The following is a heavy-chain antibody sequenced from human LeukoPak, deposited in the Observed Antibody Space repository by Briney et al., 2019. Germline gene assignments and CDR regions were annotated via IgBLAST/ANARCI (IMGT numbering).Heavy chain of an antibody. Sequence: RGSLRLSCAASAFTSISYAMSWVRQAQGKGLEWVSAIRGSGGSTYYADSVKGRFTICRDNSKNTLYRQMNSLRAEDTAVYYCAKLRQQLVYYYYYMYVWGKGTTVTVSS. CDR2: IRGSGGST. D-gene: IGHD6-13*01. CDR1: AFTSISYA. V-gene: IGHV3-23*01. J-gene: IGHJ6*03. CDR3: AKLRQQLVYYYYYMYV.